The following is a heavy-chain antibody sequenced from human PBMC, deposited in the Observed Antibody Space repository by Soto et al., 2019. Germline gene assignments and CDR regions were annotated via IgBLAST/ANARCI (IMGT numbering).Heavy chain of an antibody. J-gene: IGHJ6*02. V-gene: IGHV4-4*02. CDR2: IYHSGST. Sequence: QVQLQESGPGLVKPSGTLSLTCAVSCGSISSAHWWNWVRQPPGKGLEWIGEIYHSGSTNYNPSRKSRVTVSVDKSMNQFSLKWTSVAAADTALYYCATNAYYSLGVWGQGTTVTVSS. CDR3: ATNAYYSLGV. CDR1: CGSISSAHW.